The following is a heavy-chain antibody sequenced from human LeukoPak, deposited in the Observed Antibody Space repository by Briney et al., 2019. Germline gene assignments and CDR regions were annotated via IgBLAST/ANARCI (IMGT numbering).Heavy chain of an antibody. CDR1: GFTFSTYG. D-gene: IGHD3-10*01. V-gene: IGHV3-30*18. CDR3: VKGSRGSGSYFGDY. Sequence: PGGSLRLSCAASGFTFSTYGMHWVRQAPGKGLEWVAVISDDGSSKYYADSVKGRFTISRDNSKNTLYLQMSSLRAEDTAVYYCVKGSRGSGSYFGDYWGQGTLVPVSS. J-gene: IGHJ4*02. CDR2: ISDDGSSK.